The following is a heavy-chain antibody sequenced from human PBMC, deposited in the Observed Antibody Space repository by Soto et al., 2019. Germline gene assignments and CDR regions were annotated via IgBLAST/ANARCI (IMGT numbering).Heavy chain of an antibody. CDR2: VYTSGST. Sequence: SSETLSLTCSISDDSIGPYYWTWIRQTPRKELQWIGYVYTSGSTKYNSSLKSRVTISLDASNSQFSLTMSSVTAADTGVYYCAREVVGNTWPGIFDSWGRGTLGTVSA. CDR1: DDSIGPYY. V-gene: IGHV4-4*08. CDR3: AREVVGNTWPGIFDS. J-gene: IGHJ4*02.